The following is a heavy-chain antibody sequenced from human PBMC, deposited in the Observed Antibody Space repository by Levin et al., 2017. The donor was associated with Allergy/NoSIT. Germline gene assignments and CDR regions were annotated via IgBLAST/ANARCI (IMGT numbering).Heavy chain of an antibody. V-gene: IGHV3-30*04. D-gene: IGHD1-14*01. J-gene: IGHJ6*02. CDR1: GFTFNYYA. CDR2: ISYDGSDK. Sequence: GGSLRLSCAASGFTFNYYAFHWVRQAPGKGLEWVAVISYDGSDKSYGDSVKGRFTVSRDDSKNTLYLQMNTLRPEDTAVYYCARDVLLANLDSYYGMDVWGQGTTVTVSS. CDR3: ARDVLLANLDSYYGMDV.